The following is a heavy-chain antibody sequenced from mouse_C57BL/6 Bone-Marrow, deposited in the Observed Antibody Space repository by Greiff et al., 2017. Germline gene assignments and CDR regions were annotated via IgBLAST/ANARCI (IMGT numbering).Heavy chain of an antibody. J-gene: IGHJ4*01. D-gene: IGHD1-1*02. CDR3: ARFLYGPPTDYAMDY. V-gene: IGHV1-76*01. CDR2: IYPGSGNT. Sequence: QVQLQQSGAELVRPGASVKLSCKASGYTFTDYYINWVKQRPGQGLEWIARIYPGSGNTYYNEKFKGKATLTAEKSSSTAYMQLSSLTSEDSAVYFCARFLYGPPTDYAMDYWGQGTSVTVSS. CDR1: GYTFTDYY.